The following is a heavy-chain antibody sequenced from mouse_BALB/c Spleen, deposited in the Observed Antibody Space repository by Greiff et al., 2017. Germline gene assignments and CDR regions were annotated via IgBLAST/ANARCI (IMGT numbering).Heavy chain of an antibody. D-gene: IGHD1-1*01. J-gene: IGHJ2*01. V-gene: IGHV5-6-2*01. CDR3: ARQGLRYYFDY. CDR2: INSNGGST. Sequence: EVQRVESGGGLVKLGGSLKLSCAASGFTFSSYYMSWVRQTPEKRLELVAAINSNGGSTYYPDTVKGRFTISRDNAKNTLYLQMSSLKSEDTALYYCARQGLRYYFDYWGQGTTLTVSS. CDR1: GFTFSSYY.